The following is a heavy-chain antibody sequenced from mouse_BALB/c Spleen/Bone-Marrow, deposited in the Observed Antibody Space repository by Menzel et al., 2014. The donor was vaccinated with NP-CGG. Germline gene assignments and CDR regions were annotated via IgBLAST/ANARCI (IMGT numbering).Heavy chain of an antibody. CDR1: GITFXNFG. CDR3: ARIGRARGYAMDY. Sequence: EVQGVESGGGLVQPGGSRKLSCAASGITFXNFGMHWVRQAPEKGLEWVAYISSGSSTIYYADTLKGRFTISRDNPKNTLFLQMTSLRSEDTAMYYCARIGRARGYAMDYWGQGTSVTVSS. J-gene: IGHJ4*01. CDR2: ISSGSSTI. V-gene: IGHV5-17*02. D-gene: IGHD3-3*01.